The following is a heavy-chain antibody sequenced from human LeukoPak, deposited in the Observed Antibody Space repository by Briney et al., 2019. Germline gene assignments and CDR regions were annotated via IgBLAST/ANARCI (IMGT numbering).Heavy chain of an antibody. CDR2: IKQDGSEK. V-gene: IGHV3-7*01. Sequence: PGGSLRLSCAASGFTFSSYWVSWVRQAPGKGLEWVANIKQDGSEKYYVDSVKGRFTISRDNAKNSLYLQMNSLRAEDTAVYYCARFRIYYDSSGPGAFDIWGQGTMVTVSS. CDR1: GFTFSSYW. D-gene: IGHD3-22*01. CDR3: ARFRIYYDSSGPGAFDI. J-gene: IGHJ3*02.